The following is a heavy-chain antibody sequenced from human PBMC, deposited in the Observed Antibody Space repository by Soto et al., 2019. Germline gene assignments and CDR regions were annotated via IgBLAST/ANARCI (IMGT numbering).Heavy chain of an antibody. CDR2: IYYSGST. V-gene: IGHV4-39*01. CDR3: ASLFYCSSTSCYYYYGMDV. D-gene: IGHD2-2*01. J-gene: IGHJ6*02. Sequence: SETLSLTCTASGGSIRSSNYYWGWIRQPPGKGLEWIGSIYYSGSTYYNPSLKSRVTISVDTSKNQFSLKLSSVTAADTAVYYCASLFYCSSTSCYYYYGMDVWGQGTTVTVS. CDR1: GGSIRSSNYY.